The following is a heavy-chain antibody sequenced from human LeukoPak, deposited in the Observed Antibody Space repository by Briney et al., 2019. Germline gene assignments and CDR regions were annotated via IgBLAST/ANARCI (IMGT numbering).Heavy chain of an antibody. CDR1: GFTVSSNY. Sequence: GGSLRLSCAASGFTVSSNYMSWVRQAPGKGLEWVSIIYSGGTTYYADSVKGRFTISRDNSKNTLYLHMNSLRAEDTAVYYCATTTVTTFYYYYGMDVWGQGTAVTVS. J-gene: IGHJ6*02. V-gene: IGHV3-53*01. CDR3: ATTTVTTFYYYYGMDV. D-gene: IGHD4-17*01. CDR2: IYSGGTT.